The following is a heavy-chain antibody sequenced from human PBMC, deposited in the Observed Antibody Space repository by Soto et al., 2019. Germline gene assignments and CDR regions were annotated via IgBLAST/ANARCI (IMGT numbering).Heavy chain of an antibody. V-gene: IGHV3-64*01. Sequence: EVQLVESGGGLVQPGGSLRLSCAASGFTFSSYAMHWVRQAPGKGLEYVSAISSNGGSTYYAKSVKGRFTISRDNSKNTLYLQMGSLRAEDMAVYYCARDRAVVVPAAMANYYYYMDVWGKGTTVTVSS. CDR2: ISSNGGST. CDR1: GFTFSSYA. J-gene: IGHJ6*03. D-gene: IGHD2-2*01. CDR3: ARDRAVVVPAAMANYYYYMDV.